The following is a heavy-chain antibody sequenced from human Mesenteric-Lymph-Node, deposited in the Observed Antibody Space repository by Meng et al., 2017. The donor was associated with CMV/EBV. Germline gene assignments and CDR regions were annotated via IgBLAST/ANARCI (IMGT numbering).Heavy chain of an antibody. CDR1: GGSFSGYY. D-gene: IGHD2-2*01. J-gene: IGHJ3*02. CDR3: ARYCSSTSCLEEDAFDI. CDR2: INHSGST. V-gene: IGHV4-34*01. Sequence: GSLRLSCAVYGGSFSGYYWSWIRQPPGKGLEWIGEINHSGSTNYNPSLKSRVTISVDTSKNQFSLKLSSVTAADTAVYYCARYCSSTSCLEEDAFDIWGQGTMVTVSS.